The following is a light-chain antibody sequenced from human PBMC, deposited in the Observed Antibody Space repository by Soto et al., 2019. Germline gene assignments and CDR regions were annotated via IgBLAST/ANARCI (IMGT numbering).Light chain of an antibody. CDR1: QGVSRK. V-gene: IGKV3-15*01. CDR3: QQYDQWPIT. J-gene: IGKJ5*01. Sequence: DIVMTQSPATLSVAPGERVTFSCRASQGVSRKLAWYQHKPGQAPRLLISGASTGATGIPARFSGSGSGTEFTLTISSLQSEDFAVYYCQQYDQWPITFGQGTRLEIK. CDR2: GAS.